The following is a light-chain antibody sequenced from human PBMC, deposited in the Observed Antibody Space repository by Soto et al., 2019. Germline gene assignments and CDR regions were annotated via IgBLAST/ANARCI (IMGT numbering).Light chain of an antibody. J-gene: IGLJ3*02. Sequence: QSALTQPASVSGSPGQSITISCTGTSSDVGAYNSVSWYQQHPGKAPKLMIYDVSNRPSGVSNRFSGSKSGNTASRTISGLQAEDEADYYCSSYTSSSTVVFGGGTKLTVL. CDR2: DVS. CDR1: SSDVGAYNS. V-gene: IGLV2-14*01. CDR3: SSYTSSSTVV.